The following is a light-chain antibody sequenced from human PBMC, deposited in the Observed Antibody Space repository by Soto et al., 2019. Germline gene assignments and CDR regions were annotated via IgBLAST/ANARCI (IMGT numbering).Light chain of an antibody. CDR3: QQYNSYSRT. CDR1: QSISNS. J-gene: IGKJ1*01. Sequence: DIHMTQSPSTLAASLGDRVSMSCRASQSISNSLAWYQLKPGTAPKILIFDASTLERGVPSRFRGSGSGTEFTLTISSLQHDDFATYYCQQYNSYSRTFGQGTKVDIK. CDR2: DAS. V-gene: IGKV1-5*01.